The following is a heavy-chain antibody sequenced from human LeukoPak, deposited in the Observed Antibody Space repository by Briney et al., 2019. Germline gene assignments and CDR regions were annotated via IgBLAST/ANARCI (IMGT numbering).Heavy chain of an antibody. Sequence: GESLRLSCAASGFALSSFWMHWVRQAPGKGLVWVSRINTDGSTTSHADSVKGRFTISRDNAKNTLYLQMNSLRVEDTAVYYCAGYDTSGYYTYWGQGTLVTVSS. J-gene: IGHJ4*02. D-gene: IGHD3-22*01. V-gene: IGHV3-74*01. CDR1: GFALSSFW. CDR3: AGYDTSGYYTY. CDR2: INTDGSTT.